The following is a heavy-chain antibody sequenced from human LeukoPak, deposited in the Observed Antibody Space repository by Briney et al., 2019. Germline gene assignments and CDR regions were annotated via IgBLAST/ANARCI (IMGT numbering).Heavy chain of an antibody. CDR1: GFTFSSYA. V-gene: IGHV3-64*02. J-gene: IGHJ6*03. Sequence: GGSLRLSCAASGFTFSSYAMHWVRQAPGKGLEYVSAITSSGGSTYYADSVKGRFTISRDNSKNTLYLQMGSLRPEDMAVYYCARVPGRRGVKYYYHVDVWGKGTTVTVSS. D-gene: IGHD3-16*02. CDR3: ARVPGRRGVKYYYHVDV. CDR2: ITSSGGST.